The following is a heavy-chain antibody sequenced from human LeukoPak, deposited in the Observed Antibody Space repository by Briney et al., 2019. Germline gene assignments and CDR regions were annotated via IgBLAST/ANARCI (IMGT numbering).Heavy chain of an antibody. Sequence: SETLSLTCAVYGGSFSGYYWSWIRQPPGKGLEWIGEINHSGSTNYNPSLKSRVTISVDTSKNQFSLKLSSVTAADTAVYYCASLAMAGTNYYYYYMDVWGKGTTVTVSS. D-gene: IGHD6-19*01. CDR3: ASLAMAGTNYYYYYMDV. J-gene: IGHJ6*03. CDR1: GGSFSGYY. CDR2: INHSGST. V-gene: IGHV4-34*01.